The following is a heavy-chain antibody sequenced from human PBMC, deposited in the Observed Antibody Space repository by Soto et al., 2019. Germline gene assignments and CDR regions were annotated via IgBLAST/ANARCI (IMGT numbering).Heavy chain of an antibody. D-gene: IGHD2-21*02. CDR1: GFALSGAS. V-gene: IGHV3-48*02. Sequence: GSLRLPCAASGFALSGASMNWVRQAPGKGLEWVSYISASGATIYYADSVKGRFTISRDKAQNSVYLQMDSLKDEDTAVYYCARDMTDFAKYYFDYWGQGALVTVSS. CDR2: ISASGATI. J-gene: IGHJ4*02. CDR3: ARDMTDFAKYYFDY.